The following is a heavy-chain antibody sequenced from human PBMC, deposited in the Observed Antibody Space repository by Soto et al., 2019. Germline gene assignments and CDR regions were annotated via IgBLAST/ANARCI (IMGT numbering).Heavy chain of an antibody. Sequence: GGSLRLSCAASGFTFSSYGMHWVRQAPGKGLEWVAVIWYDGSNKYYADSVKGRFTISRDNSKNTLYLQMNSLRAEDTAVYYCASRPPYYYDSSGYFQYWGQGTLVTVSS. CDR1: GFTFSSYG. CDR2: IWYDGSNK. CDR3: ASRPPYYYDSSGYFQY. D-gene: IGHD3-22*01. V-gene: IGHV3-33*01. J-gene: IGHJ4*02.